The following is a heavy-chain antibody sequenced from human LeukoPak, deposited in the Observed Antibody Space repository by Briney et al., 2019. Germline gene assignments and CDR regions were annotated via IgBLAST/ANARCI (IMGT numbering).Heavy chain of an antibody. CDR1: GYTFSGYG. V-gene: IGHV1-18*01. J-gene: IGHJ4*02. D-gene: IGHD3-16*01. Sequence: GASVKVSCKTSGYTFSGYGVTWVRQAPGQGLEWVGWITVYNNVTKSAQKFQDRVTMTTDTSTTTAYMELRSLRSDDTAVYYCARRRYDCYDYWGQGTLVTVSS. CDR2: ITVYNNVT. CDR3: ARRRYDCYDY.